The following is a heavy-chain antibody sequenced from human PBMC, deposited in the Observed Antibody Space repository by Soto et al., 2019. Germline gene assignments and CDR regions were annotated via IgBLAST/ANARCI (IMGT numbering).Heavy chain of an antibody. Sequence: PSETLSLTCTVSGDSINKYYWTWIRQPPGKGLEWIGYIYDSGSTSYNPSLKSRLTISVDTSKNQFSLKLKSVTAADTAVYYCAREVVARSGSVRSYGMDVWGQGTTVTVSS. CDR1: GDSINKYY. CDR2: IYDSGST. J-gene: IGHJ6*02. D-gene: IGHD3-3*01. V-gene: IGHV4-59*12. CDR3: AREVVARSGSVRSYGMDV.